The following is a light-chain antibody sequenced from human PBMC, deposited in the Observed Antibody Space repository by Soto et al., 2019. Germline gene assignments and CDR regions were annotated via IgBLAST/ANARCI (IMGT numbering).Light chain of an antibody. CDR1: QTISSSSLGWY. Sequence: EIVLTQSPGTLSLSPGERATLSCRASQTISSSSLGWYLAWYQQKPGQAPRLLIYGASRRATGIPDRFSGSGSGTAFKLTISRLEPEDFAVYFCQQYESSPYTFGQGTKLEIK. J-gene: IGKJ2*01. CDR2: GAS. V-gene: IGKV3-20*01. CDR3: QQYESSPYT.